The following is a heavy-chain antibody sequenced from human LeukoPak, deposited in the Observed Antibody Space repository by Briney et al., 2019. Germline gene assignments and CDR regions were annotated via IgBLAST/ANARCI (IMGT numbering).Heavy chain of an antibody. CDR2: INVKGGDT. J-gene: IGHJ4*02. CDR1: GYTFTGYY. D-gene: IGHD6-19*01. Sequence: ASVKVSCKASGYTFTGYYIHWVRQAPGQGLEWVGWINVKGGDTSSAQEFQGRVTMTRDTSISTAYMDLSRLTSDDTAVYYCAKDHGTGCTDYWGQGTLVTVSS. V-gene: IGHV1-2*02. CDR3: AKDHGTGCTDY.